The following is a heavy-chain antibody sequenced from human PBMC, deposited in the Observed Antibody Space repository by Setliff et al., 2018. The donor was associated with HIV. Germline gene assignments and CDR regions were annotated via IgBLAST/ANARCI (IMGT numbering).Heavy chain of an antibody. J-gene: IGHJ3*02. CDR3: TRDKGYAFDI. D-gene: IGHD5-18*01. Sequence: GGSLRLSCAASGFTFSDCYMSWVRQAPGKGLEWVGFIRSKAYGGTTEYAASVKDRFTVSRDDSKSIAYLQINSLKTEDTAVYYCTRDKGYAFDIWGQGTMVTVSS. CDR2: IRSKAYGGTT. CDR1: GFTFSDCY. V-gene: IGHV3-49*04.